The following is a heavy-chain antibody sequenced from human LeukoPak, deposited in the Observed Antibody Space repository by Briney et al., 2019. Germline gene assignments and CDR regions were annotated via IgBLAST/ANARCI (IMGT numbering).Heavy chain of an antibody. J-gene: IGHJ4*02. CDR3: ARVGRLQYGDYVAFDY. CDR2: ISGSGGTA. Sequence: GGSLRLSCAASGFTFSIYAMSWVRQAPGKGLEWVSAISGSGGTAYYADSVKGRFTISRDNSKNTLYLQMNSLRADDTAVYYCARVGRLQYGDYVAFDYWGQGTLVTVSS. D-gene: IGHD4-17*01. CDR1: GFTFSIYA. V-gene: IGHV3-23*01.